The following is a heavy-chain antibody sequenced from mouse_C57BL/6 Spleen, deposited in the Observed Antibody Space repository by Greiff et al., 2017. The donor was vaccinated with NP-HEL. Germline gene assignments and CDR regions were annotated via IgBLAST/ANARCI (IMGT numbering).Heavy chain of an antibody. CDR1: GYSFTGYY. V-gene: IGHV1-42*01. D-gene: IGHD1-1*01. CDR3: ARGGIDYYGSSPWYFDV. Sequence: VQLQQSGPELVKPGASVKISCKASGYSFTGYYMNWVKQSPEKSLEWIGEINPSTGGTTYNQKFKAKATLTVDKSSSTAYMQLKSLTSEDSAVYYCARGGIDYYGSSPWYFDVWGTGTTVTVSS. J-gene: IGHJ1*03. CDR2: INPSTGGT.